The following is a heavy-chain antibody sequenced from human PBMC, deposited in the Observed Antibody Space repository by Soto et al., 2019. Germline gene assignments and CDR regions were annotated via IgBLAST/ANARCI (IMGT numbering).Heavy chain of an antibody. CDR1: GGSISSGGYY. J-gene: IGHJ4*02. Sequence: QVQLQESGPGLVKPSQTLSLTCTVSGGSISSGGYYWSWIRQHPGKGLEWIGYIYYSGSTYYNSSLQSRVTLSVDTSKNQFSLKLSSVTAADTAVYYCARGITMVRGVILTPYFDYWGQGTLVTVSS. CDR3: ARGITMVRGVILTPYFDY. D-gene: IGHD3-10*01. V-gene: IGHV4-31*03. CDR2: IYYSGST.